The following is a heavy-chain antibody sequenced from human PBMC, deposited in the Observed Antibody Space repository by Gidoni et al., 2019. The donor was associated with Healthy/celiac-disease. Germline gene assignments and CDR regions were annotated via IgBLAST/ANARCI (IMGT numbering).Heavy chain of an antibody. CDR2: IRCQAYGGTK. CDR1: GFTFGVYA. J-gene: IGHJ4*02. V-gene: IGHV3-49*03. D-gene: IGHD5-12*01. CDR3: TRPSRDGYNLSYYFDY. Sequence: EVQLVEFGGGLVQPGRSLRLSCTASGFTFGVYAMSWFRQAPGKGLEWVGFIRCQAYGGTKEYAASVNGRFTISRDDSKSIAYLQMNSLKTEDTAVYYCTRPSRDGYNLSYYFDYWGQGTLVTVSS.